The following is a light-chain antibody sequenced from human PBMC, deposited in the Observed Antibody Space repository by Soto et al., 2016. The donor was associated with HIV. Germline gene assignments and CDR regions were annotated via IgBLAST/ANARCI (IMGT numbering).Light chain of an antibody. CDR2: DDS. J-gene: IGLJ3*02. CDR1: NIGIKS. Sequence: SYELTQPPSVSVAPGKTASITCEGNNIGIKSVHWYQQKPGQAPVLVVYDDSDRPSGIPERFFGFNSGNTATLTISRVEAGDSSTGDPVFGGGTKLTVL. CDR3: V. V-gene: IGLV3-21*03.